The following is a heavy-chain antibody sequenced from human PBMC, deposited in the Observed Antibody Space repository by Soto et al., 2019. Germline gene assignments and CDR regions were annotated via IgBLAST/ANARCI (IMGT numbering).Heavy chain of an antibody. CDR2: TYYGSKWYN. J-gene: IGHJ6*02. V-gene: IGHV6-1*01. D-gene: IGHD4-17*01. Sequence: SQTLSLTCAISGDSVSSNSAAWNWIRQSPSRGLEWLGRTYYGSKWYNDYAVSVKSRITINPDTSKNQFSLQLNSVTPEDTAVYYCARTEATVTIRSNYYYYYGMDVWGQGTTVTVSS. CDR1: GDSVSSNSAA. CDR3: ARTEATVTIRSNYYYYYGMDV.